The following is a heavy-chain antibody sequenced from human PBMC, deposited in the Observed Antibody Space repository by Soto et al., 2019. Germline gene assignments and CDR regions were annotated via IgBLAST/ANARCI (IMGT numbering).Heavy chain of an antibody. V-gene: IGHV1-8*01. D-gene: IGHD6-13*01. CDR2: MNPNSGNT. J-gene: IGHJ5*02. CDR3: ARERSAAGTGWFDP. Sequence: QVQLVQSGAEVKKPGASVKVSCKASGYTFTSYNINWVRQATGQGLEWMGWMNPNSGNTGYAQKFQGRVTMTRNTSISTAYMELSSLRSEDTAVYYCARERSAAGTGWFDPWGQGTLVIVSS. CDR1: GYTFTSYN.